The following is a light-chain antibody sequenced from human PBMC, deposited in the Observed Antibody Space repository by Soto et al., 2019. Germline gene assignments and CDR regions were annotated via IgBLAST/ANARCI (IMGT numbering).Light chain of an antibody. V-gene: IGKV1-5*03. CDR3: QQYSDCSGA. CDR1: QSISSW. J-gene: IGKJ1*01. Sequence: DIQMTQSPSTLFASVGDRLSMTCRDSQSISSWLAWYQQKPGKAPKFLIYKASTLTSGVRSRFSGSGAGTDCTLTISSLQPDDFATDYCQQYSDCSGAFGQGTQVDIK. CDR2: KAS.